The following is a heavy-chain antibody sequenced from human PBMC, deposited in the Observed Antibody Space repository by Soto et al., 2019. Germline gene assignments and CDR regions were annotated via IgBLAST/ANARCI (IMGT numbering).Heavy chain of an antibody. CDR2: ISGSGDST. CDR3: AMRSGNGSRTYFPVDY. D-gene: IGHD3-10*01. J-gene: IGHJ4*02. V-gene: IGHV3-23*01. Sequence: EVQLLESGGGLVQPGGSLRLSCAASGLTLGSHGMSWVRQSPGKGLEWVSSISGSGDSTYYVESVKGRFTTSTDNSKNTLYLQMNSLRVEDTGVYYFAMRSGNGSRTYFPVDYWGQGTLVTVST. CDR1: GLTLGSHG.